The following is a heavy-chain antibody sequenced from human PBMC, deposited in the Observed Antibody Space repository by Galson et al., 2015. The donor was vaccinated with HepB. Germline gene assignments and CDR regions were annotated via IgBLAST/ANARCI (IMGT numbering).Heavy chain of an antibody. CDR1: GFTVNHAW. V-gene: IGHV3-15*01. CDR3: VTDVPTARPQIDY. CDR2: IRGEIDGGTT. Sequence: SLRLSCAASGFTVNHAWMSWVRQAPAKGLEWVGRIRGEIDGGTTEYAAPVKGRFTISRDDSKNTLYLQMDSLTTEDTGLYYCVTDVPTARPQIDYWGQGTLVTVSP. J-gene: IGHJ4*02. D-gene: IGHD1-1*01.